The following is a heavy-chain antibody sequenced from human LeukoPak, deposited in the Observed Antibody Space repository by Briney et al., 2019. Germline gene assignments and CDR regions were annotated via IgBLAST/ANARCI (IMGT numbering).Heavy chain of an antibody. CDR1: GGSISTANYY. Sequence: SETLSLTCTVSGGSISTANYYWGWIRQPPGKGLEWIGNNSPSLKSRVTISLDTSRNQFSLMLNSVTAADTAVYYCARHSAYYYDSSGWFDYWGQGTLVTVSS. D-gene: IGHD3-22*01. V-gene: IGHV4-39*07. J-gene: IGHJ4*02. CDR3: ARHSAYYYDSSGWFDY.